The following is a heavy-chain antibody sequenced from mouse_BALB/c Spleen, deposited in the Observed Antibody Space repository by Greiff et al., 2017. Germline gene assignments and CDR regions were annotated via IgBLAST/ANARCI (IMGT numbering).Heavy chain of an antibody. V-gene: IGHV1S56*01. Sequence: QVQLQQSGPELVKPGASVRISCKASGYTFTSYYIHWVKQRPGQGLEWIGWIYPGNVNTKYNEKFKGKATLTADKSSSTAYMQLSSLTSEDSAVYFCARDDYGFAYWGQGTLVTVSA. CDR1: GYTFTSYY. J-gene: IGHJ3*01. D-gene: IGHD2-4*01. CDR2: IYPGNVNT. CDR3: ARDDYGFAY.